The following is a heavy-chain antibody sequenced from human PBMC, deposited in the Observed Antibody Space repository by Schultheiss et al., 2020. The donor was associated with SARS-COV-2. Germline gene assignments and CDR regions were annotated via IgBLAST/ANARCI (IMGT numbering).Heavy chain of an antibody. CDR3: VKERVSYDFWSGYYIFDY. Sequence: GGSLRLSCAASGFTFSSYAMSWVRQAPGKGLEWVSAISGSGGSTYYADSVKGRFTISRDNSKNTLYLQMNSLRAEDTAVYYCVKERVSYDFWSGYYIFDYWGQGTLVTVSS. CDR2: ISGSGGST. D-gene: IGHD3-3*01. J-gene: IGHJ4*02. V-gene: IGHV3-23*01. CDR1: GFTFSSYA.